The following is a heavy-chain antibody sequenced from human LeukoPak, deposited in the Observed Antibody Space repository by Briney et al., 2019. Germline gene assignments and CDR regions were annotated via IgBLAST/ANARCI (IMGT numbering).Heavy chain of an antibody. D-gene: IGHD2-2*01. CDR2: ISGSGGRT. Sequence: SGGSLRLSCAASGFSLTSYGMSWVRQAPGKGLEWVSGISGSGGRTHYANSVKGRFTISRDNSKETVFLQMNSLRAEDTAVYYCAKDARGCSTTRCYYSGMDVWGQGTTVTVSS. J-gene: IGHJ6*02. CDR1: GFSLTSYG. V-gene: IGHV3-23*01. CDR3: AKDARGCSTTRCYYSGMDV.